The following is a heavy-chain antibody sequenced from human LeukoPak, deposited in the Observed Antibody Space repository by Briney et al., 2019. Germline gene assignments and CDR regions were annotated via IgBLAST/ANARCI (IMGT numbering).Heavy chain of an antibody. CDR3: ARGSAYSH. Sequence: GGSLRLSCAASGFTFSSNYMSWVREAPGKGLEWVSVIYSCGSIYYSDSVKGRFTISRDNSKNMLYLQMSSLRPEDTAVYYCARGSAYSHWGQGTLVTVSS. V-gene: IGHV3-66*03. CDR2: IYSCGSI. D-gene: IGHD3-22*01. J-gene: IGHJ4*02. CDR1: GFTFSSNY.